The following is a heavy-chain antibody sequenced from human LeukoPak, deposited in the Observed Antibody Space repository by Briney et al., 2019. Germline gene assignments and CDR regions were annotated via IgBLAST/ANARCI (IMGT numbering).Heavy chain of an antibody. CDR2: IDYSGNT. D-gene: IGHD3-16*01. V-gene: IGHV4-59*08. J-gene: IGHJ4*02. CDR1: GRSFSDYS. CDR3: ARHTFGSHFEY. Sequence: SETLSLTCAVYGRSFSDYSWSWIRQPPGKGLEWIGYIDYSGNTNYNPSLKSRVTISVDTSKNQFSLKLSSVTAADTAVYYCARHTFGSHFEYWGQGTLVTVSS.